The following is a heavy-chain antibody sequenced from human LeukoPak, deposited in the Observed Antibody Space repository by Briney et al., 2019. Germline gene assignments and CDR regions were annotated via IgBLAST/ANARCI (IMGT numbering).Heavy chain of an antibody. Sequence: ASVKVSCKASGGTFSSYAISWVRQAPGQGLEWMGWISAYNGNTNYAQKLQGRVTMTTDTSTSTAYMELRSLRSDDTAVYYCARERTPIALKIMIIFDSWGQGTLITVSS. J-gene: IGHJ5*01. V-gene: IGHV1-18*01. CDR1: GGTFSSYA. D-gene: IGHD3-16*01. CDR2: ISAYNGNT. CDR3: ARERTPIALKIMIIFDS.